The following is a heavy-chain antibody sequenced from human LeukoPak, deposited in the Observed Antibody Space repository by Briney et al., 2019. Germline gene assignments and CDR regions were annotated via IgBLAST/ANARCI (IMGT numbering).Heavy chain of an antibody. J-gene: IGHJ6*02. CDR3: ARGNYYDSSGSSYYYYGMDV. D-gene: IGHD3-22*01. CDR2: MNPNSGNT. Sequence: ASVKVSCKASGYTFTSYDINWVRQATGQGLEWMGWMNPNSGNTGYAQKFQGRVTFTRNTSISTAYMDLSSLRSEDTAVYYCARGNYYDSSGSSYYYYGMDVWGQGTTVTVSS. CDR1: GYTFTSYD. V-gene: IGHV1-8*03.